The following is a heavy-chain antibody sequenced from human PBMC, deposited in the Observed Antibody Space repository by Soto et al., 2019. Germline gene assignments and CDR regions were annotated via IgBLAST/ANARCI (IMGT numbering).Heavy chain of an antibody. CDR1: GFTFSSYG. CDR3: AKDFKVSGSYYGSLNYYYVMDV. V-gene: IGHV3-30*18. CDR2: ISYDGSLK. Sequence: GGSLRLSCAASGFTFSSYGMHWVRQAPGKGLEWVAIISYDGSLKYYADSVKGRFTISRDNSKSALYLQMNSLRPEDTAVYYCAKDFKVSGSYYGSLNYYYVMDVWGQGT. J-gene: IGHJ6*02. D-gene: IGHD3-10*01.